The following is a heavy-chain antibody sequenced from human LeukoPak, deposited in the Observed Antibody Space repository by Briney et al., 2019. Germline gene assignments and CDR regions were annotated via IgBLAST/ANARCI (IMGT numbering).Heavy chain of an antibody. J-gene: IGHJ4*02. V-gene: IGHV1-69*06. CDR2: IFPIFGTA. Sequence: SVKVSCKASGGTFSSYAISWVRQGPGQGLEWMGGIFPIFGTANYAQKFQGRVTITADKSTSTAYMELSSLRSEDTAVYYCAKGGAMIVGLPFDYWGQGTLVTVSS. D-gene: IGHD3-22*01. CDR3: AKGGAMIVGLPFDY. CDR1: GGTFSSYA.